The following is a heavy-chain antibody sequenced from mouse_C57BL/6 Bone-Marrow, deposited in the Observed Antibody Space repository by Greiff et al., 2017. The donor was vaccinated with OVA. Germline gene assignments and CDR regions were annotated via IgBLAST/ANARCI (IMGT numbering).Heavy chain of an antibody. CDR3: ARDPEPYAMDY. J-gene: IGHJ4*01. CDR2: IDPSDSYT. CDR1: GYTFTSYW. V-gene: IGHV1-59*01. Sequence: QVQLQQPGAELVRPGTSVKLSCKASGYTFTSYWMHWVKQRPGQGLEWIGVIDPSDSYTNYNQKFKGKATLTVDTSSSTAYMQLSSLTSEDSAVYYCARDPEPYAMDYWGQGTSVTVSA.